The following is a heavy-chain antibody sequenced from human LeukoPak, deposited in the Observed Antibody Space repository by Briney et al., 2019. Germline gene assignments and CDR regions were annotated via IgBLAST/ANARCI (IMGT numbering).Heavy chain of an antibody. CDR2: ISGYNGNR. CDR3: ARGAPYYDFWSGYYDYNWFDP. V-gene: IGHV1-18*01. J-gene: IGHJ5*02. D-gene: IGHD3-3*01. Sequence: GASVKVSCKAFGYSFTSHGISWVRQAPGQGLEWMGWISGYNGNRKYAQKLQGRVTMTTDTPTSIAYMELRSLRSDDTAVYYCARGAPYYDFWSGYYDYNWFDPWGQGTLVTVSS. CDR1: GYSFTSHG.